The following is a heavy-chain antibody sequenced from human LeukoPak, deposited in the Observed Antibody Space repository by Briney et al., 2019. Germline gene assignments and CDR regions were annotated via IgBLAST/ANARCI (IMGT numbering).Heavy chain of an antibody. CDR2: IYYSGST. CDR3: ARLGEQWLASFDY. V-gene: IGHV4-59*01. D-gene: IGHD6-19*01. CDR1: GGSISSYY. Sequence: SETLSLTCTVSGGSISSYYWSWIRQPPGKGLEWIGYIYYSGSTNYNPSLKSRVTISEDTSKNQFSLKLSSVTAADTAVYYCARLGEQWLASFDYWGQGTLVTVSS. J-gene: IGHJ4*02.